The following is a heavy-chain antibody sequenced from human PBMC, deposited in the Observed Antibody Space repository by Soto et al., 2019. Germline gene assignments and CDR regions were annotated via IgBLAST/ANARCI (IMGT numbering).Heavy chain of an antibody. V-gene: IGHV3-23*01. CDR2: ISGSGGST. Sequence: EVQLLESGGGLVQPGGSLRLSCAASGFTFSSYAMSWVHQAPGKGLEWVSAISGSGGSTYYADSVKGRFTISRDNSKNTLYLQMTSLRAEDTAVYYCAKRRYCDYLDNWFDPWGQGTLVTVSS. D-gene: IGHD3-3*01. CDR1: GFTFSSYA. CDR3: AKRRYCDYLDNWFDP. J-gene: IGHJ5*02.